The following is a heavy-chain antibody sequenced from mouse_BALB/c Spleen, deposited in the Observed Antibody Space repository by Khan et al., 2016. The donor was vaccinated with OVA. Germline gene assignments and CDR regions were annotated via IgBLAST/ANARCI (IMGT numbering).Heavy chain of an antibody. CDR3: AKLAYYYDSEGFAY. CDR2: VSTGGGYT. CDR1: GFTFSTYG. V-gene: IGHV5-6*01. D-gene: IGHD1-1*01. J-gene: IGHJ3*01. Sequence: EVELVESGGDLVKPGGSLKLSCAASGFTFSTYGMSWVRQTPDKRLEWVATVSTGGGYTYYPDSVKGRFTISRDNAKNTLYLQMSCLNSEDTAMYYLAKLAYYYDSEGFAYWGQGTLVTVSA.